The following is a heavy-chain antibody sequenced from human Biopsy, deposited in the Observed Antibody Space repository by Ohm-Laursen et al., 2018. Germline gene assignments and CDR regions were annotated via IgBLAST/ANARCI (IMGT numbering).Heavy chain of an antibody. CDR1: GYTFTGYH. J-gene: IGHJ5*02. V-gene: IGHV1-2*02. Sequence: ATVKISCKASGYTFTGYHVRWVRQAPGQGLEWMGWINAKTGDTNYAQKFQGRVTMTRGTSISTAYVDLSSLRSDDTAVYYCTRGGYYYDSLAYYYWFDPWGQGTLVTVSS. D-gene: IGHD3-22*01. CDR2: INAKTGDT. CDR3: TRGGYYYDSLAYYYWFDP.